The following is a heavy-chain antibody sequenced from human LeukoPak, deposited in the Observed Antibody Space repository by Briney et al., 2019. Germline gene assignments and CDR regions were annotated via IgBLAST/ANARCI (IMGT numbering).Heavy chain of an antibody. V-gene: IGHV3-72*01. CDR2: ITNKATSYTT. J-gene: IGHJ4*02. CDR1: GFTFSDHY. Sequence: GGSLRLSCAASGFTFSDHYMDWVRQAPGKGLEWVGRITNKATSYTTGYAASVKGRFTISRDDSKNSLYLQMDSLKTEDSAVYYCTRCEQRYYDIWGQGTLVTVSS. CDR3: TRCEQRYYDI. D-gene: IGHD3-9*01.